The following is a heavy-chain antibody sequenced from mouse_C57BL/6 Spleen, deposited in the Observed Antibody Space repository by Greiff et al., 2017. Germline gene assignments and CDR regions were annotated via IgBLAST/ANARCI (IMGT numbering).Heavy chain of an antibody. J-gene: IGHJ1*03. CDR3: TRSGSSFWYVDV. CDR2: IRSKSNNYAT. Sequence: DVKLVESGGGLVQPKGSLTLSCAASGFSFNTYAMNWVRQAPGKGLEWVARIRSKSNNYATYYADSVKDRFTISRDDSESMLYLQMNNLKTEDTAMYYCTRSGSSFWYVDVWGTGTTVTVSS. CDR1: GFSFNTYA. D-gene: IGHD1-1*01. V-gene: IGHV10-1*01.